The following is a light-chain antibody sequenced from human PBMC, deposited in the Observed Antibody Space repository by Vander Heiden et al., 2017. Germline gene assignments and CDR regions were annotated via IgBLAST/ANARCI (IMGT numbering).Light chain of an antibody. J-gene: IGKJ5*01. CDR2: GAS. V-gene: IGKV3-20*01. CDR3: HQYGSSPRIT. Sequence: ELVLTQSPGTLSLSPGERATLSCRASQRVSSSYLAWYQQKPGQAPRLLNYGASSRATGIPDRFSGIGSGTDFTLIISRLEPEEFAVYDSHQYGSSPRITFGQGTRLEIK. CDR1: QRVSSSY.